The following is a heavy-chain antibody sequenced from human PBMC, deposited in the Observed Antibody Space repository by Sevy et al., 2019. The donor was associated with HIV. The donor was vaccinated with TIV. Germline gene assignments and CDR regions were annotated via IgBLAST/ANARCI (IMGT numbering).Heavy chain of an antibody. Sequence: ASVKVSCKASGFTFTSSAVQWVRQARGQRLEWIGWIVVGSGYTNYAQKFQERVTITRDMSTSTAYMELSSLRSEDTAVYYCAAVTDTAMVTGWGQGTLVTVSS. CDR2: IVVGSGYT. J-gene: IGHJ4*02. V-gene: IGHV1-58*01. CDR3: AAVTDTAMVTG. D-gene: IGHD5-18*01. CDR1: GFTFTSSA.